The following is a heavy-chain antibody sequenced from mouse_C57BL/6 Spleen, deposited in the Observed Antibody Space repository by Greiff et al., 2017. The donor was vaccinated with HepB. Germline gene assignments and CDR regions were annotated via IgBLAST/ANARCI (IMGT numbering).Heavy chain of an antibody. J-gene: IGHJ3*01. Sequence: QQRSGAELVKPGASVKISCKASGYAFSSYWMNWVKLRPGKGLEWIGQIYPGDGDTNYNGKFKGKATLTADKSSSTAYMQLSSLTSEDSAVYFCARMDSNLFAYWGQGTLVTVSA. CDR3: ARMDSNLFAY. V-gene: IGHV1-80*01. CDR2: IYPGDGDT. CDR1: GYAFSSYW. D-gene: IGHD2-5*01.